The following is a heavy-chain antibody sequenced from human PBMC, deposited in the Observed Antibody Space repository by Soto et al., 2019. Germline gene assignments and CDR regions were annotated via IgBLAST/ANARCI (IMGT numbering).Heavy chain of an antibody. D-gene: IGHD2-21*02. CDR2: MYSGGHT. CDR3: TRDGRGLGRLSLFEY. Sequence: GGSLRLSCAASGFSVSSNYMTWVRQAPGKGLEWVSVMYSGGHTYYADSVRGRFTISSDKSKNTLYFQLSSLRIEDTAVYYCTRDGRGLGRLSLFEYWGQGVLVTVSS. CDR1: GFSVSSNY. J-gene: IGHJ4*02. V-gene: IGHV3-53*01.